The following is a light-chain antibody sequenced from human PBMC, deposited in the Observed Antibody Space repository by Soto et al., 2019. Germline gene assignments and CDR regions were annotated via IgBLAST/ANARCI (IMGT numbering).Light chain of an antibody. CDR3: ATWDDSLSGYV. V-gene: IGLV1-47*01. Sequence: QSVLTQPPSASGTPGQRVIISCSGSSSNIGSNYVSWYQQLPGAAPKLLIYRNIQRPSGVPERFSGSKSGTSASLAISGLRSDDEADFYCATWDDSLSGYVLGTGTKVTVL. CDR1: SSNIGSNY. CDR2: RNI. J-gene: IGLJ1*01.